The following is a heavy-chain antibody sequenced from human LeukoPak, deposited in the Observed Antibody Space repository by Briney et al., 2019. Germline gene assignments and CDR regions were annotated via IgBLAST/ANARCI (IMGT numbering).Heavy chain of an antibody. Sequence: GPVKASCTASGYTFTSYDMNRVRQSPGHGLGWWGLINPSGASTSYAQKFQGRVTMTRDTSTSTVYMELSSLRSEDTAVSYCAREQSSGWPKTLAFDIWGQGTMVTVSS. V-gene: IGHV1-46*01. CDR2: INPSGAST. D-gene: IGHD6-25*01. CDR3: AREQSSGWPKTLAFDI. J-gene: IGHJ3*02. CDR1: GYTFTSYD.